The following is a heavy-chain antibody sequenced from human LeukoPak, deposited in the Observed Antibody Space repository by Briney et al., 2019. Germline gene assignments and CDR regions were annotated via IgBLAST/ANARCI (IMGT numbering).Heavy chain of an antibody. Sequence: ASVKVSCKASGYTFTSYDINWVRQATGQGLEWMGWMNPNSGNTGYAQKFQGRVTMTRNTPISTAYMELSSLRSEDTAVYYCARAPGYDFWSGYYRDYGMDVWGQGTTVTVSS. V-gene: IGHV1-8*01. J-gene: IGHJ6*02. D-gene: IGHD3-3*01. CDR1: GYTFTSYD. CDR3: ARAPGYDFWSGYYRDYGMDV. CDR2: MNPNSGNT.